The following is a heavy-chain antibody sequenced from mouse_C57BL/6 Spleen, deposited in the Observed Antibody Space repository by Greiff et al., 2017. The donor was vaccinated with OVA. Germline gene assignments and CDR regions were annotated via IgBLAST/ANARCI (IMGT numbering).Heavy chain of an antibody. CDR1: GYTFTSYW. CDR3: ARSPLYGSSNYFDY. J-gene: IGHJ2*01. CDR2: IDPSDSET. Sequence: QVQLQQPGAELVRPGSSVKLSCKASGYTFTSYWMHWVKQRPIPGLEWIGNIDPSDSETHYNQKFKDKATLTVDKSSSTAYMQLSSLTSEDSAVYYCARSPLYGSSNYFDYWGQGTTLTVSS. V-gene: IGHV1-52*01. D-gene: IGHD1-1*01.